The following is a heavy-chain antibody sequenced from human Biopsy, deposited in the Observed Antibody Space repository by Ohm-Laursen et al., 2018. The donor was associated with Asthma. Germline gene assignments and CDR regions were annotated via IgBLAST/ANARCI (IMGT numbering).Heavy chain of an antibody. D-gene: IGHD4-17*01. V-gene: IGHV3-23*01. J-gene: IGHJ5*02. CDR3: ARDRYGDYVGWFDP. Sequence: SLRLSCAASGFPFSNYVMSWVRQAPGKGLEWVSSITGSGGFTYYTDSVKGRFTISRDNAKNSLYLQMNSLRAENTAVHYCARDRYGDYVGWFDPWGQGTLVTVSS. CDR2: ITGSGGFT. CDR1: GFPFSNYV.